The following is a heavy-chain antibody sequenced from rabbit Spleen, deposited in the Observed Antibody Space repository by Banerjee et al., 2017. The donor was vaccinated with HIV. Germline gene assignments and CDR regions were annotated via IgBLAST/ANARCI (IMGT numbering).Heavy chain of an antibody. CDR3: ARDLVGVIGWNFGW. CDR1: GFSFSNKAV. D-gene: IGHD1-1*01. CDR2: INAVTGKA. J-gene: IGHJ4*01. Sequence: QEQLVESGGGLVRPEGSLKLSCTASGFSFSNKAVMCWVRQAPGKGLQWIACINAVTGKAVYATWAKGRFTFSKTSSTTVTLRMTSLTAADTATYFCARDLVGVIGWNFGWWGPGTLVTVS. V-gene: IGHV1S45*01.